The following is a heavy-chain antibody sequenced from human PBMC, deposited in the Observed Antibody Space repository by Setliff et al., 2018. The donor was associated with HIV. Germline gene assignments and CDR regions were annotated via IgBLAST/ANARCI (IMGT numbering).Heavy chain of an antibody. CDR1: GYTFTDYY. CDR3: AKDRTGTGTTLHV. D-gene: IGHD1-7*01. Sequence: ASVKVSCKASGYTFTDYYIHWVRQSPGQGLEWMGRINPKSGGTNYVQKFQGRVTMTRDTSINTAYLELSRLRSDDTAVYYCAKDRTGTGTTLHVWGKGTTVTVSS. CDR2: INPKSGGT. J-gene: IGHJ6*04. V-gene: IGHV1-2*06.